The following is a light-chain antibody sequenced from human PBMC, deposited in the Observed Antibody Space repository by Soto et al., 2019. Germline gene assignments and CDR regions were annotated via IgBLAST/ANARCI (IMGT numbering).Light chain of an antibody. CDR2: GAS. Sequence: ESVLTQSPGTLCLSPGERATLSCRAGQSVSSNYLAWYQQKPGQAPRLLIYGASTRASGIPDRFSGSGSGTDFTLTISSLQSEDFAIYYCQQYNDWPPWTFGQGTKVDIK. J-gene: IGKJ1*01. CDR3: QQYNDWPPWT. CDR1: QSVSSNY. V-gene: IGKV3-20*01.